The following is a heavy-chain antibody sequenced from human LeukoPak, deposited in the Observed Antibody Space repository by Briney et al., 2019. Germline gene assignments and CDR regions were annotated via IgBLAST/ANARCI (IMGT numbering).Heavy chain of an antibody. D-gene: IGHD5-18*01. CDR3: ARERGYSYGPDYYGMDV. V-gene: IGHV1-18*01. CDR1: GYTFTSYG. Sequence: ASVKVSCKASGYTFTSYGISWVRQAPGQGLEWMGWISAYNGNTNYAQKLQGRVTMTTDTSTSTAYMELRSLRSDDTAVYYCARERGYSYGPDYYGMDVWGPGTTVTVSS. J-gene: IGHJ6*02. CDR2: ISAYNGNT.